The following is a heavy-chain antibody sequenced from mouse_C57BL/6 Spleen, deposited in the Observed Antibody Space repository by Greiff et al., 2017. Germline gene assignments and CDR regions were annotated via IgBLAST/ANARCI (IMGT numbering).Heavy chain of an antibody. CDR3: ARWGYGSSPFGY. CDR1: GYAFSSSW. J-gene: IGHJ2*01. V-gene: IGHV1-82*01. Sequence: QVQLQQSGPELVKPGASVKLSCKASGYAFSSSWMNWVKQRPGKGLEWIGRIYPGDGDTNYNGKFKGKATLTADKSSSTAYMQLSSLTSEDSAVYFCARWGYGSSPFGYWGQGTTLTVSS. CDR2: IYPGDGDT. D-gene: IGHD1-1*01.